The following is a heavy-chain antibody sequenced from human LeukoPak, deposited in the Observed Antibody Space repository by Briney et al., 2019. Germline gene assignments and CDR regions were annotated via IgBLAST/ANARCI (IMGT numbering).Heavy chain of an antibody. CDR1: GVIFSSCE. CDR2: ISSSGSTI. CDR3: ARAGGYSIVFDY. D-gene: IGHD6-13*01. J-gene: IGHJ4*02. Sequence: GGSLRLSCAASGVIFSSCEMNWVRQAPGKGLEWVSNISSSGSTIYYADSVKGRFTISRDNAKNSLYLQMNSLRAEDTAVYYCARAGGYSIVFDYWGQGTLVTVSS. V-gene: IGHV3-48*03.